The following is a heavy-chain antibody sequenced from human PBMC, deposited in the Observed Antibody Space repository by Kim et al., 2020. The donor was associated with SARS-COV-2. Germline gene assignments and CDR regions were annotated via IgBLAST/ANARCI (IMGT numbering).Heavy chain of an antibody. Sequence: EQKFQGRVTMTRETSTSTVYMELSSLRSEDTAVYYCARDLGVVITSAFDYWGQGTLVTVSS. D-gene: IGHD3-22*01. V-gene: IGHV1-46*01. J-gene: IGHJ4*02. CDR3: ARDLGVVITSAFDY.